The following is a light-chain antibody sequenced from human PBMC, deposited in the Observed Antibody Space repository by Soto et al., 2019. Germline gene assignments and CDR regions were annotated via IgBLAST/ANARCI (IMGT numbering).Light chain of an antibody. J-gene: IGKJ4*01. V-gene: IGKV3-11*01. CDR1: QSVGRY. CDR3: QQRSDWPST. Sequence: EIVLTQSPATLSLSPGEGATLSCRASQSVGRYLAWYQQKPGQAPRLLIHDASKRATGIAARFSGSGSGTDFTLTISSLEPEDFAVYYCQQRSDWPSTFGGGTKVQIK. CDR2: DAS.